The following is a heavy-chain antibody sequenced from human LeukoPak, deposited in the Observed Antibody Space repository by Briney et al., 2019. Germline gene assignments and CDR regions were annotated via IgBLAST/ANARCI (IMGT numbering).Heavy chain of an antibody. D-gene: IGHD3-10*01. CDR3: SRGPGVDY. V-gene: IGHV3-74*01. J-gene: IGHJ4*02. Sequence: PGGSLRLSCAASGFTFSSNGMHWVRQAPGMGLVWVSRINSDGSTTTYADSVKGRFTISRDNAKNTLYLQMNSLRAEDTAVYFCSRGPGVDYWGQGTLVTVSS. CDR1: GFTFSSNG. CDR2: INSDGSTT.